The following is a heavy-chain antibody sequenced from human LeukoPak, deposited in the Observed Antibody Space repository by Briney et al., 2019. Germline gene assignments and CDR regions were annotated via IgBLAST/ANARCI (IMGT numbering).Heavy chain of an antibody. V-gene: IGHV1-2*02. CDR3: ARAVGQQQLLFDP. CDR2: INPNSGGT. CDR1: GYTFTGYY. Sequence: GASVKVSCKASGYTFTGYYMHWVRQAPGQGLEWMGWINPNSGGTNYAQKFQGRVTMTRDTSISTAYMELSRLRSDDTAVYYCARAVGQQQLLFDPWGQGTLVTVSS. D-gene: IGHD6-13*01. J-gene: IGHJ5*02.